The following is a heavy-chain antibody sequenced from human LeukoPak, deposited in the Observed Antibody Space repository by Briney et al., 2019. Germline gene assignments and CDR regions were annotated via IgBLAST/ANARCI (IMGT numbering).Heavy chain of an antibody. CDR2: ISYDGSNK. V-gene: IGHV3-30-3*01. J-gene: IGHJ6*02. CDR1: GFTFSSYA. CDR3: ARDDCSGGSCYLVRGMDV. Sequence: PGRSLRLSCAASGFTFSSYAMRWGREAPGEGLEWVAVISYDGSNKYYADSVKGRFTISRDNSKTTLYLQMNSLRVEDTAVYYCARDDCSGGSCYLVRGMDVWGQGTTVTVSS. D-gene: IGHD2-15*01.